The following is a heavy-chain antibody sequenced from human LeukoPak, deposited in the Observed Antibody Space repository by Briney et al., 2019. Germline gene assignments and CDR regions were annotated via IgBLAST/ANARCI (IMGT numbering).Heavy chain of an antibody. Sequence: SETLSLTCAVSGVSISSGGYSWSWIRQPPGKGLEWIGYIYHSGSTYYNPSLKSRVTISVDTSKNQFSLKLSSVTAADTAVYYCAREKTTDGWFDPWGQGTLVTVSS. V-gene: IGHV4-30-2*01. CDR1: GVSISSGGYS. D-gene: IGHD1-14*01. CDR3: AREKTTDGWFDP. J-gene: IGHJ5*02. CDR2: IYHSGST.